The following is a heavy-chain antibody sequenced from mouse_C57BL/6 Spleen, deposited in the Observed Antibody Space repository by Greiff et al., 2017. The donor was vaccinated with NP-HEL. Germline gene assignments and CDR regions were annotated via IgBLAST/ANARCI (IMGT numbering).Heavy chain of an antibody. D-gene: IGHD2-4*01. CDR2: IYPGSGST. CDR1: GYTFTSYW. Sequence: QVQLQQSGAELVKPGASVKMSCKASGYTFTSYWITWVKQRPGQGLEWIGDIYPGSGSTNYNEKFKSKATLTVDTSSSTAYMQLSSLTSEDSAVYYCARGLYDYDVAWFAYWGQGTLVTVSA. V-gene: IGHV1-55*01. CDR3: ARGLYDYDVAWFAY. J-gene: IGHJ3*01.